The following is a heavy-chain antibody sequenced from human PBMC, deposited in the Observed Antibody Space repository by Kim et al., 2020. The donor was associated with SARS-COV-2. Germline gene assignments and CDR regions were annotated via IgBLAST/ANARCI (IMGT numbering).Heavy chain of an antibody. CDR2: IYSGGST. J-gene: IGHJ4*02. D-gene: IGHD3-22*01. CDR3: AREDGYYYDSSGSRPGKPGMG. CDR1: GFTVSSNY. Sequence: GGSLRLSCAASGFTVSSNYMSWVRQAPGKGLEWVSVIYSGGSTYYADSVKGRFTISRDNSKNTLYLQMNSLRAEDTAVYYCAREDGYYYDSSGSRPGKPGMGWGQGTLVTVSS. V-gene: IGHV3-53*01.